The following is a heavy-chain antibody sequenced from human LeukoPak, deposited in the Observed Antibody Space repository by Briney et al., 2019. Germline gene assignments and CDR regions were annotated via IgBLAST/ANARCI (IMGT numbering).Heavy chain of an antibody. CDR1: GFTFSNYW. D-gene: IGHD1-1*01. V-gene: IGHV3-7*01. Sequence: GGSLRPSCEVSGFTFSNYWMKWVRQAPGKGLECVASIDEDGSEAYYVDSVTGRFNVSSDPAKNSLFLQMNSLRAEDTAVYYCVRYGRRANDQPFDVWGQGTMVTVSS. CDR3: VRYGRRANDQPFDV. J-gene: IGHJ3*01. CDR2: IDEDGSEA.